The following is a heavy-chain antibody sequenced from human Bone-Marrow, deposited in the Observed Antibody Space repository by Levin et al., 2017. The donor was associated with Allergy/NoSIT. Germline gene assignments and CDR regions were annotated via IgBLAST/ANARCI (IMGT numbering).Heavy chain of an antibody. CDR3: ARDAIHSANRALDY. J-gene: IGHJ4*02. V-gene: IGHV1-2*02. CDR1: GFSLTGYY. D-gene: IGHD6-13*01. Sequence: ASVKVSCKASGFSLTGYYMHWVRQAPGQGLEWMGWINGNSGGSKYAQKFQDRVTMTRDTSISTAYMELSRLTSDDTALYYCARDAIHSANRALDYWGQGALVTVS. CDR2: INGNSGGS.